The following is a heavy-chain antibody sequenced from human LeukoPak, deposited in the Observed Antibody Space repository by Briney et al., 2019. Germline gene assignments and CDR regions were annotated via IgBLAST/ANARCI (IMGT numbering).Heavy chain of an antibody. CDR2: IYSGGST. CDR3: ARDLLGVDSSGYYPFDY. J-gene: IGHJ4*02. CDR1: GFTVSSNY. D-gene: IGHD3-22*01. V-gene: IGHV3-66*01. Sequence: GGSLRLSCAASGFTVSSNYMSWVRQAPGKGLEWVSVIYSGGSTYYADSVKGRFTISRDNSKNTLYLQMNSLRAEDTAVYYCARDLLGVDSSGYYPFDYWGQGTLVTVSS.